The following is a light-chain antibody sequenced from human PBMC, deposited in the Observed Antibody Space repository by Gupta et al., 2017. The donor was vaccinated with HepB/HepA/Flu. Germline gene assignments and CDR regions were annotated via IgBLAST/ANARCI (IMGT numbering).Light chain of an antibody. CDR2: QDN. Sequence: SYELTQPHSVSVSPGQTASITCSGHKLGDKYACWYQQKPGQSPVLVIYQDNKRPSVIPERFSGSNSGNTATLTISGTQAMDEADYYCQAWDTSTAVFGTGTKVTVL. CDR1: KLGDKY. CDR3: QAWDTSTAV. V-gene: IGLV3-1*01. J-gene: IGLJ1*01.